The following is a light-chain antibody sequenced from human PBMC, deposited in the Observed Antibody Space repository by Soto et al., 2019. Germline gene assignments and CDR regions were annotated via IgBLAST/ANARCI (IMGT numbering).Light chain of an antibody. Sequence: QSALAQPASVSGSPGQSITISCTGTSSDVGRYNYVSWFQQHPGKAPKLMIFDVSNWPSGVSDRFSGSKSGNTASLNISGLQAEDEADYHCSSFTSSSTFVFETGTKLTVL. V-gene: IGLV2-14*01. CDR3: SSFTSSSTFV. CDR1: SSDVGRYNY. CDR2: DVS. J-gene: IGLJ1*01.